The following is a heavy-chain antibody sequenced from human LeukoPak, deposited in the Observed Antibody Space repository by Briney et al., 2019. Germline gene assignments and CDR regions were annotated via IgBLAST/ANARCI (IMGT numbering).Heavy chain of an antibody. Sequence: GGSLRLSCAASEFTFSNYGMHWVRQAPGKGLEWVTFVRSDGDDKYYADSVKGRFTISRDNSKNTLYLQMTSLRVEDTAIYYCATAGLDYWGQGSLVTVSS. CDR1: EFTFSNYG. J-gene: IGHJ4*02. CDR3: ATAGLDY. D-gene: IGHD2-21*02. V-gene: IGHV3-30*02. CDR2: VRSDGDDK.